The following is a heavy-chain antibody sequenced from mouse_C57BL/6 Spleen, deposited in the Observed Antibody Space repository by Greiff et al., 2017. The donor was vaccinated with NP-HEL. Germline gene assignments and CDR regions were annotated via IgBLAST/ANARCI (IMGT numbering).Heavy chain of an antibody. CDR3: ARVGSKGAMDY. CDR1: GFTFSSYA. V-gene: IGHV5-4*03. D-gene: IGHD1-1*01. CDR2: ISDGGSYT. Sequence: EVKVEESGGGLVKPGGSLKLSCAASGFTFSSYAMSWVRQTPKKRLEWVATISDGGSYTYYPDNVKGRFTISRDNAKNNLYLQMSHLKSEDTAMYYCARVGSKGAMDYWGQGTSVTVSS. J-gene: IGHJ4*01.